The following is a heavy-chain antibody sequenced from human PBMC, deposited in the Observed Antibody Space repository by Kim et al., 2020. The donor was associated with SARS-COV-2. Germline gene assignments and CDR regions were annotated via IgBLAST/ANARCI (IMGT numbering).Heavy chain of an antibody. CDR3: ARGPAGVVVAQTRGAFYI. CDR2: TRNKANSYTT. V-gene: IGHV3-72*01. CDR1: GFTFSDHY. J-gene: IGHJ3*02. D-gene: IGHD2-15*01. Sequence: GGSLRLSCEASGFTFSDHYMDWVRQAPGKGLEWVGRTRNKANSYTTEYAASVRGRFTVSRDDSKNSLYLQMNSLGTDDTAVYYCARGPAGVVVAQTRGAFYICGQGTMVTVSS.